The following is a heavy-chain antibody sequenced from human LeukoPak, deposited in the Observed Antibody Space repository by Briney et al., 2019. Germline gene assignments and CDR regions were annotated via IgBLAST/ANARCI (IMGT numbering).Heavy chain of an antibody. V-gene: IGHV1-69*13. J-gene: IGHJ5*02. Sequence: ASVKVSCMASGGTFSSYAISWVRQAPGQGLEWMGGIIPIFGTANYAQKFQGRVTITADESTSTAYMELSSLRSEDTAVYYCASSTTGRLLWFAFDPWGQGTLATVSS. CDR3: ASSTTGRLLWFAFDP. CDR1: GGTFSSYA. CDR2: IIPIFGTA. D-gene: IGHD3-10*01.